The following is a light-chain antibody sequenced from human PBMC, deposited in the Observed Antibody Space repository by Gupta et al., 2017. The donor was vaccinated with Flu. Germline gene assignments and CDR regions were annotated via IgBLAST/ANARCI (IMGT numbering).Light chain of an antibody. V-gene: IGLV2-23*01. CDR2: EGS. CDR1: SSDVGSYNL. Sequence: QSALTQPASVSGSPGQSITISCTGTSSDVGSYNLVSWYQQHPGKAPKLMIYEGSKRPSGVSNRFSGSTAGNTASLTISGLQVDDDAYYYCCSYAGSSTYVFGTGTKVTVL. CDR3: CSYAGSSTYV. J-gene: IGLJ1*01.